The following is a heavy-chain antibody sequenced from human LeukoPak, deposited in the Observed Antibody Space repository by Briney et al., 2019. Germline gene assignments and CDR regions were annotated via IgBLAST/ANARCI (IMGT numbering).Heavy chain of an antibody. D-gene: IGHD2-2*01. Sequence: PGGSLRLSCAASGITFSSYAMSWVRQAPGKGLEWVSAISGSGGSTYYADSVKGRFTISRDNSKNTLYLQMNSLRAEDTAVYYCAKTRYCSSTSCYGTYYFDYWGQGTLVTVSS. CDR1: GITFSSYA. V-gene: IGHV3-23*01. CDR2: ISGSGGST. CDR3: AKTRYCSSTSCYGTYYFDY. J-gene: IGHJ4*02.